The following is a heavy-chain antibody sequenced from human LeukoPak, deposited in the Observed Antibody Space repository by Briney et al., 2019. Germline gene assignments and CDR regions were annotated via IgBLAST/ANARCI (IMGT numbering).Heavy chain of an antibody. CDR1: GFGFGAYA. D-gene: IGHD2/OR15-2a*01. J-gene: IGHJ4*02. CDR2: IHNDAAIT. CDR3: AKGKGGTSFNYCFDY. Sequence: PRASLRLSCAASGFGFGAYAMIWVRQAPGKGLEWVSLIHNDAAITYYADSVRGRFTVSRDNSKNTLYLEMNSLRAEDTAVYYCAKGKGGTSFNYCFDYWGQGTPVSVSS. V-gene: IGHV3-23*03.